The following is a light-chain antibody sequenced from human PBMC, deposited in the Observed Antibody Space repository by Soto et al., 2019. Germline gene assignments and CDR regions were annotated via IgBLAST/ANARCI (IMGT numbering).Light chain of an antibody. V-gene: IGKV3-15*01. CDR2: GAS. CDR3: QQYNNWPRT. CDR1: QSVSSN. Sequence: EIVMTRSPATLSVSPGERATLSCRASQSVSSNLAWYQQKPGQAPRLLIYGASTRATGIPARFSGSGSGTDFTLTISSLQSEDFAVYYCQQYNNWPRTLGQGTKVEIK. J-gene: IGKJ1*01.